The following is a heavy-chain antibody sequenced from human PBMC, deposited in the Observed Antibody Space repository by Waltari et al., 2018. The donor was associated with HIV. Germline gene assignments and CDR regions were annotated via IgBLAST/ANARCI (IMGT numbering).Heavy chain of an antibody. CDR2: IYYTGST. CDR3: ARGGALAVTLDP. Sequence: QVQLQESGPGLVKPSETLSLTCTVSGGSINSHYWSWIRQPPGKGLEWIGYIYYTGSTNYIPSLASRVTISVDTSRTQFSLKLSSVTAADTAVYYCARGGALAVTLDPWGQGTLVTVSS. CDR1: GGSINSHY. D-gene: IGHD6-19*01. V-gene: IGHV4-59*11. J-gene: IGHJ5*02.